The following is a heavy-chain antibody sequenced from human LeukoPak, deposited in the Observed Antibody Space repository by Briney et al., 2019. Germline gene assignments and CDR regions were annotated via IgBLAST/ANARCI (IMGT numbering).Heavy chain of an antibody. D-gene: IGHD3/OR15-3a*01. CDR2: IRDSGEA. J-gene: IGHJ5*02. Sequence: PGGSLRLSCAVSGLRVSDYYMSWVRQAPGKGLEWVGLIRDSGEAFYADFARGRFAISRDESENTLYLQMNSLRVEDTAVYFCARERAANQDWVEFDPWGQGTPVIVSS. V-gene: IGHV3-66*03. CDR1: GLRVSDYY. CDR3: ARERAANQDWVEFDP.